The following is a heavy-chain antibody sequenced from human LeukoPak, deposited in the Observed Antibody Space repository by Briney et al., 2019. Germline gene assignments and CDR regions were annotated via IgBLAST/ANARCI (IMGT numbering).Heavy chain of an antibody. CDR3: ARVDWGSVYYCMDV. D-gene: IGHD7-27*01. Sequence: GGSLRLFCAASGFTFSSYSMNWVRQAPGKGLEWVSSISSSSSYIYYADSVKGRFTISRDNAKNSLYLQMNSLRAEDTAVYYCARVDWGSVYYCMDVWGKGTTVTVSS. V-gene: IGHV3-21*01. CDR2: ISSSSSYI. CDR1: GFTFSSYS. J-gene: IGHJ6*03.